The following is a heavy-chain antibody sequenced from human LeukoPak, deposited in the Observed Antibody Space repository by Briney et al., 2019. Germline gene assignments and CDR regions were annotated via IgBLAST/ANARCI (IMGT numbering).Heavy chain of an antibody. V-gene: IGHV3-48*02. D-gene: IGHD6-19*01. CDR2: ISISSSTI. Sequence: PGGSLRLSCAASGFTFSSYDMNWIRQAPGKGLEWVSYISISSSTIYYADSVKGRFTISRDNAKNSLYLQMNSLRDEDTAVYYCARDYRSSSGWTVDYWGQGTLVTVSS. J-gene: IGHJ4*02. CDR1: GFTFSSYD. CDR3: ARDYRSSSGWTVDY.